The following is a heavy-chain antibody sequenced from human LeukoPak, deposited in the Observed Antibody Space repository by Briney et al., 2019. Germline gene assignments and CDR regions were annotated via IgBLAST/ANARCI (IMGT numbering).Heavy chain of an antibody. CDR1: GFTFSSYT. CDR2: LSSSTTYI. J-gene: IGHJ5*02. CDR3: ARDALDTAMITYFAYNWFDP. V-gene: IGHV3-21*01. Sequence: GGSLRLSCAASGFTFSSYTMNWVRQAPGKGLEWVSSLSSSTTYIYYADSVKGRFTISRDNAKNSLYLQMNSLRAEDTAVYYCARDALDTAMITYFAYNWFDPWGQGTLVTVSS. D-gene: IGHD5-18*01.